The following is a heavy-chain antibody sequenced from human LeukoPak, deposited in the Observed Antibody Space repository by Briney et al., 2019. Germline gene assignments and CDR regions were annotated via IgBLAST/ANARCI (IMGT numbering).Heavy chain of an antibody. CDR2: IKQDESER. J-gene: IGHJ4*02. V-gene: IGHV3-7*01. CDR1: GFSFSSYW. CDR3: ARDRKYRIVGTIQHYFDS. Sequence: GGSLRLSCEGSGFSFSSYWMTWVRQSPGKGPEWVANIKQDESERYTVDSVKGRFTISRDNAKNSVYLHMNSLRAEDTALYYCARDRKYRIVGTIQHYFDSWGQGTLVTVSS. D-gene: IGHD1-26*01.